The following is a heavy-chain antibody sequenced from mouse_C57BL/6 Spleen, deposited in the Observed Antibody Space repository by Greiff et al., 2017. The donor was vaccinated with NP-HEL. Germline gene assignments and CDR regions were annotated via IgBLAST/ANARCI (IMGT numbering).Heavy chain of an antibody. D-gene: IGHD2-5*01. CDR3: ARTYYSNPGGFAY. J-gene: IGHJ3*01. CDR1: GFTFSDYG. CDR2: ISSGSSTI. Sequence: DVKLVESGGGLVKPGGSLKLSCAASGFTFSDYGMHWVRQAPEKGLEWVAYISSGSSTIYYADTVKGRFTISRDNAKNTLFLQMTSLRSEDTAMYYCARTYYSNPGGFAYWGQGTLVTVSA. V-gene: IGHV5-17*01.